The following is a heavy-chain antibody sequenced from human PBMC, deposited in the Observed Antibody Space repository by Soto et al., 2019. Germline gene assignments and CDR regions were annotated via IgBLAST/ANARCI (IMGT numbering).Heavy chain of an antibody. D-gene: IGHD6-13*01. CDR2: ISGSGGST. CDR1: GFTFSSYA. CDR3: AKDQGGQLVRYDAFDI. Sequence: GSLRLSCAASGFTFSSYAMSWVRQAPGKGLEWVSAISGSGGSTYYADSVKGRFTISRDNSKNTLYLQMNSLRAEDTAVYYCAKDQGGQLVRYDAFDIWGQGTMVTVSS. V-gene: IGHV3-23*01. J-gene: IGHJ3*02.